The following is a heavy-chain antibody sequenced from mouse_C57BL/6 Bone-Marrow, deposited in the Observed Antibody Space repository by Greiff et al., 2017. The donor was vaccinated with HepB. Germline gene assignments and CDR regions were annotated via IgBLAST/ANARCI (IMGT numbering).Heavy chain of an antibody. J-gene: IGHJ1*03. CDR2: IDPNSGGT. CDR1: GFNIKDYY. Sequence: QVQLQQSGAELVKPGASVKLSCTASGFNIKDYYMHWVKQRTEQGLEWIGRIDPNSGGTKYNEKFKSKATLTVDKPSSTAYMQLSSLTSEDSAVYYCAAGDGSSYDWYFDVWGTGTTVTVSS. CDR3: AAGDGSSYDWYFDV. V-gene: IGHV1-72*01. D-gene: IGHD1-1*01.